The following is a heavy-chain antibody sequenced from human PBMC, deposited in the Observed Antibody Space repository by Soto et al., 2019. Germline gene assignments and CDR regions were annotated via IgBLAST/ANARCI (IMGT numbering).Heavy chain of an antibody. J-gene: IGHJ6*02. V-gene: IGHV1-46*01. CDR1: GYTFSLYY. CDR3: ARGSRQPLVIYEDCYGMEV. D-gene: IGHD6-13*01. CDR2: INPSGGGS. Sequence: QEQLVQSGAEVKKPGAAVKLSCKASGYTFSLYYMHWVRQAPGQGLEWMGMINPSGGGSNYAEKFEGRVTMGRDTSTTTVYMELSSLRSEDTAVYYCARGSRQPLVIYEDCYGMEVWGQGTTVTVS.